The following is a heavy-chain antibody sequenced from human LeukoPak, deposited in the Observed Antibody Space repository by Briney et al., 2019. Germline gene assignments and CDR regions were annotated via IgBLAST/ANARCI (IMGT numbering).Heavy chain of an antibody. D-gene: IGHD6-19*01. CDR3: AKGDNSGWSIFDS. J-gene: IGHJ4*02. Sequence: GGSLRLSCAASGFTFSSYAMSWVRQAPGKGLEWVSGISGSGSGGSTYYADSVKGRFTISRDNSKNTLHLQMNSLRAEDTAVYYCAKGDNSGWSIFDSWGQGTLVTVSS. CDR1: GFTFSSYA. CDR2: ISGSGSGGST. V-gene: IGHV3-23*01.